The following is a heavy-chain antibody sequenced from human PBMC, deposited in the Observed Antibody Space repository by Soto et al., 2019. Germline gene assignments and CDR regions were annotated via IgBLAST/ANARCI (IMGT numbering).Heavy chain of an antibody. Sequence: QVQLVQSGAEVKKPGASVKVSCKASGYTFTSYYIHWLRQAPGQGLEWVGLINPSGGSTDYAQGFLGRVTVTRDTSTNTAYMELSSLRSQDTAVYFCARSNDREGAFNIWGQGTMVTVSS. V-gene: IGHV1-46*03. CDR1: GYTFTSYY. D-gene: IGHD1-1*01. CDR3: ARSNDREGAFNI. J-gene: IGHJ3*02. CDR2: INPSGGST.